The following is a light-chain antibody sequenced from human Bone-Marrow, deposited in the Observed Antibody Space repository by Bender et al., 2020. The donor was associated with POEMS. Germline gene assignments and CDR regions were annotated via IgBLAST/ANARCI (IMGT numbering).Light chain of an antibody. CDR1: SSDVGGYKY. CDR3: QSYDSTSRV. CDR2: EVN. V-gene: IGLV2-14*01. Sequence: QSALTQPASVSGSPGQSITISCTGSSSDVGGYKYVSWYQQYPGKAPKLIIYEVNNRPSGVSNRFSGSKSGNTASLTISGLKPEDEADYYCQSYDSTSRVFGSGTKLTVL. J-gene: IGLJ3*02.